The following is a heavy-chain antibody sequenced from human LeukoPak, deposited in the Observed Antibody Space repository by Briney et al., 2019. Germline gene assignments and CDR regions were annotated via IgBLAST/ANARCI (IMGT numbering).Heavy chain of an antibody. Sequence: GGSLRLSCAASGFTVSSNYMSWVRQAPGKGLEWVSVIYSGGSTYYADSVKGRFTISRDNSKNTLYLQMNSLRAEDTAVYYCASAFYCSGGSCYSYYYMDVWGKGTTVTVSS. CDR3: ASAFYCSGGSCYSYYYMDV. J-gene: IGHJ6*03. V-gene: IGHV3-66*01. CDR2: IYSGGST. D-gene: IGHD2-15*01. CDR1: GFTVSSNY.